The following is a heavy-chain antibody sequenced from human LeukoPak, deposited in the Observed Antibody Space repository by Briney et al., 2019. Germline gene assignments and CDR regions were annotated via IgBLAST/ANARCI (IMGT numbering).Heavy chain of an antibody. V-gene: IGHV4-59*01. D-gene: IGHD3-10*01. CDR3: ARIRFDGSGSYYPDY. Sequence: PSETLSLTCTVSGGSISSYYWSWIRQPPGKGLEWIGYIYYSGSTNYNPSLKSRVTISVDTSKNQFSLKLSSVTAADTAVYYCARIRFDGSGSYYPDYWGQGTLVTVSS. CDR1: GGSISSYY. CDR2: IYYSGST. J-gene: IGHJ4*02.